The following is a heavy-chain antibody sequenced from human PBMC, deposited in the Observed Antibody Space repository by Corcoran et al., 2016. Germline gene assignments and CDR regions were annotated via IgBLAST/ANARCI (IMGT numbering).Heavy chain of an antibody. J-gene: IGHJ6*02. CDR3: AKDHGDNHPHYYGMDV. CDR1: GFTFSSYG. V-gene: IGHV3-30*18. CDR2: ISYDGSNK. Sequence: QVQLVESGGGVVQPGRSLRLSCAASGFTFSSYGMHWVRQAPGKGLEWVAVISYDGSNKYYADSVKGRFTISRDNSKNTLYLQMNSLRAEYTAVYYFAKDHGDNHPHYYGMDVWVQGTTVTVSS. D-gene: IGHD4-17*01.